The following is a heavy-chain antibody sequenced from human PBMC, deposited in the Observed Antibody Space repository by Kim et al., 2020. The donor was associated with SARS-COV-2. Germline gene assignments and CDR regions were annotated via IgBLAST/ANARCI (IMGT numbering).Heavy chain of an antibody. CDR3: ARSNTAAGRHNWFDP. V-gene: IGHV4-39*01. J-gene: IGHJ5*02. CDR1: GGSISSSSYY. D-gene: IGHD6-13*01. CDR2: IYYSGST. Sequence: SETLSLTCTVSGGSISSSSYYWGWIRQPPGKGLEWIGSIYYSGSTYYNPSLKSRVTISVDTSKNQFSLKLSSVTAADTAVYYCARSNTAAGRHNWFDPWGQGTLVTVSS.